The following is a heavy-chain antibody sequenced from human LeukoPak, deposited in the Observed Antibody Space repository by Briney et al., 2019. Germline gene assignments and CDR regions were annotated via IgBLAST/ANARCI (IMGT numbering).Heavy chain of an antibody. CDR1: GFTFSSYG. V-gene: IGHV3-30*03. CDR3: ARDGYNWMRIFERRTRNLDY. Sequence: PGGSLRLSCAASGFTFSSYGMHWVRQAPGKGLEWVAVISYDGSNKYYADSVKGRFTISRDNSKNTLYLQMNTLRAEDTAVYYCARDGYNWMRIFERRTRNLDYWGQGTLVTVSS. CDR2: ISYDGSNK. D-gene: IGHD5-24*01. J-gene: IGHJ4*02.